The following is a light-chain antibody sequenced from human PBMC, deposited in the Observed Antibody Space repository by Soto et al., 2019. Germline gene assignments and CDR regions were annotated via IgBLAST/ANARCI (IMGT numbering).Light chain of an antibody. CDR1: QSLLHRSGDHY. CDR2: LGS. J-gene: IGKJ1*01. Sequence: EIVLTQSPLSLPVTLGEPASSSCRSSQSLLHRSGDHYLDWYLQKQGQSPQLLIYLGSNRATEVPDRFSGGGSGTDATLKISSGEAGDVGVYYCLHARQPPPAFGEGTKVEIK. CDR3: LHARQPPPA. V-gene: IGKV2-28*01.